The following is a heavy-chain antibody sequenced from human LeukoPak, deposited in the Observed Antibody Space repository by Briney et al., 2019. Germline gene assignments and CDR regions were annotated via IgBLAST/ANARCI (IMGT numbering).Heavy chain of an antibody. Sequence: PGGSLRLSCAASGFTFSSYSMNWVRQAPGKGLEWISYISAGSDLIFYADSVKGRFTISRDNAENSLHLQMNSLRDEDTAVCYCARDSVWAFDYWGQGALVTVSS. CDR2: ISAGSDLI. D-gene: IGHD1-26*01. CDR3: ARDSVWAFDY. J-gene: IGHJ4*02. CDR1: GFTFSSYS. V-gene: IGHV3-48*02.